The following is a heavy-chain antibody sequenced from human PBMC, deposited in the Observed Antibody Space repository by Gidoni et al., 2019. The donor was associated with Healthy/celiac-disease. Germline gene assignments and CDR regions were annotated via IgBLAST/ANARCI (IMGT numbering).Heavy chain of an antibody. V-gene: IGHV1-18*01. Sequence: QVQLVQEGAEVKKPGASVKVTCKASGYTFTSYGISWVRQAPGQGLEWMGWISAYNGTTNYAQKLQGRVPMTTDTSTSTAYMELRSLRSDATAVYYCARENDYSSSWLDWFDPWGQGTLVTVSS. D-gene: IGHD6-13*01. CDR3: ARENDYSSSWLDWFDP. CDR1: GYTFTSYG. J-gene: IGHJ5*02. CDR2: ISAYNGTT.